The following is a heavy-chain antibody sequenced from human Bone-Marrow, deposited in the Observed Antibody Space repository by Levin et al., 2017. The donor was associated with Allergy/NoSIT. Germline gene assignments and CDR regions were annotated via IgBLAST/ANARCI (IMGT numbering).Heavy chain of an antibody. D-gene: IGHD6-19*01. J-gene: IGHJ4*02. Sequence: GGSLRLSCKASGYSFTSYWIGWVRQMPGKGLEWMGIIYPGDSETKYSPSFQGQVTISADTSINTAYLQWSSLKASDTAIYYCARRGDSSGWSYWGQGTLVTVSS. CDR3: ARRGDSSGWSY. V-gene: IGHV5-51*01. CDR1: GYSFTSYW. CDR2: IYPGDSET.